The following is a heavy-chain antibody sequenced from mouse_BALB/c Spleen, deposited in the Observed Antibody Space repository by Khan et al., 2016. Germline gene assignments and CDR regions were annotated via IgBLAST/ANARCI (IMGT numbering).Heavy chain of an antibody. Sequence: QVQLQQPGPELVKPGASVKMSCKATGYTFTDYVISWVQQRTGQGLEWIGEIYPGSGSTYYNEQFKGKATLTADKSSNTAYMQLSSLTSEDSAVYCCARYYGGSLFAYWGQGTLVTVSA. V-gene: IGHV1-77*01. CDR3: ARYYGGSLFAY. D-gene: IGHD1-1*01. J-gene: IGHJ3*01. CDR2: IYPGSGST. CDR1: GYTFTDYV.